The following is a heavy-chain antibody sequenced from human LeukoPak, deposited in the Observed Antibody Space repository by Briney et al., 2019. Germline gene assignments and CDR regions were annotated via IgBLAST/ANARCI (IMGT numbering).Heavy chain of an antibody. CDR3: ARVGALSSSWLLY. CDR1: GFTFSSYS. Sequence: GGSLRLSCAASGFTFSSYSMNWVRQAPGKGLEWVSSISSSSSYIYYADSVKGRFTISRDNAKNSLYLQMNSLRAEDTAVYFCARVGALSSSWLLYWGQGTLVTVSS. V-gene: IGHV3-21*01. CDR2: ISSSSSYI. D-gene: IGHD6-13*01. J-gene: IGHJ4*02.